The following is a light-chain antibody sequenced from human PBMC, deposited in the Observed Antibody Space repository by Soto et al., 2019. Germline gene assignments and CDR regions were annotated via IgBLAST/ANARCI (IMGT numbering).Light chain of an antibody. CDR2: GAS. J-gene: IGKJ3*01. CDR3: QQLQRTPFT. Sequence: QLTQSPSSLSASVGDRVTITCRASQDIGRYFVWYQQRAGKAPTLLIYGASTLQSGVPSRFSGSGSGTEFTLTISSLQPEDFATYHCQQLQRTPFTFGPGTTVDV. V-gene: IGKV1-9*01. CDR1: QDIGRY.